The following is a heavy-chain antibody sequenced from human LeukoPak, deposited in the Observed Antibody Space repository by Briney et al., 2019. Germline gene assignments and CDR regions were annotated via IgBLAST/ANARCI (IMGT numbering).Heavy chain of an antibody. Sequence: GGSLRLSCAASGFTFSNSAMSWVRQAPGKGLEWVSAISGGGDSTYYSDSVKGRFTISRDNSKNTLYLQMNSLRAEDTAVYYCANAALWSGYFVYWGQGTLVTVSS. V-gene: IGHV3-23*01. J-gene: IGHJ4*02. D-gene: IGHD3-3*01. CDR3: ANAALWSGYFVY. CDR2: ISGGGDST. CDR1: GFTFSNSA.